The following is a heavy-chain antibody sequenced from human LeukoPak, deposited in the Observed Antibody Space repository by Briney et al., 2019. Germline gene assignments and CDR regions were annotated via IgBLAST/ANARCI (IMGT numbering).Heavy chain of an antibody. V-gene: IGHV4-34*01. Sequence: PSETLSLTCAVYGGSFSGYYWSWIRQPPGKGLEWIGEINHSGSTNYNPSLKSRVTISVDTSKNQFSLKLSSVTAADTAVYYCARDRIQLWSRVGWFDPWGQGTLVTVSS. CDR2: INHSGST. CDR1: GGSFSGYY. D-gene: IGHD5-18*01. CDR3: ARDRIQLWSRVGWFDP. J-gene: IGHJ5*02.